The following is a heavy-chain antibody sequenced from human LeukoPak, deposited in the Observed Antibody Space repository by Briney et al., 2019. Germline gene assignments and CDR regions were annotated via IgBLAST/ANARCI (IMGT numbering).Heavy chain of an antibody. V-gene: IGHV4-34*01. D-gene: IGHD3-16*01. CDR1: GGSFSGYY. CDR3: ARGASYDAPFDY. Sequence: SETLSLTCAVYGGSFSGYYWSWIRQPPGKGLEWIGEINHSGSTNYNPSLKSRVTISVDTSKNQFSLKLSSVTAADTAVYYCARGASYDAPFDYWGQGTLVTVSS. J-gene: IGHJ4*02. CDR2: INHSGST.